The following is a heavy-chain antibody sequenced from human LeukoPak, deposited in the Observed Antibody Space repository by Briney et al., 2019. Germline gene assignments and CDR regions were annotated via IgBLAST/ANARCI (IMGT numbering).Heavy chain of an antibody. CDR1: GFTFSSYE. CDR2: IGSSGTTI. V-gene: IGHV3-48*03. CDR3: ALLAVASDFDY. Sequence: PGRSLRLSCAASGFTFSSYEMNWVRQAPGKGLEWVSNIGSSGTTIYYADSVKGRFSISRDNAKSSLYLQMNSLRVEDTAVYYCALLAVASDFDYWGQGALVTVSS. D-gene: IGHD6-19*01. J-gene: IGHJ4*02.